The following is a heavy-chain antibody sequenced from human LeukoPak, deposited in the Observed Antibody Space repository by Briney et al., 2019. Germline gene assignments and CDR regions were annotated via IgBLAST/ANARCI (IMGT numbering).Heavy chain of an antibody. J-gene: IGHJ6*03. V-gene: IGHV4-39*07. CDR3: ARDPGSYSDYYYMDV. D-gene: IGHD1-26*01. CDR1: GGSIISRSYY. CDR2: IYYSGSTSGST. Sequence: PSETLSLTCTVSGGSIISRSYYCGWIRQPPGKGLEWIGNIYYSGSTSGSTYYNPSLKSRVTISVDTSKNQFSLKLSSVTAADTAVYYCARDPGSYSDYYYMDVWGKGTTVTVSS.